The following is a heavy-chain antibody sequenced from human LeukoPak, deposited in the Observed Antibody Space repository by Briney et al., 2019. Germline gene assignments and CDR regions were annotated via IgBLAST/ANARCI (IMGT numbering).Heavy chain of an antibody. J-gene: IGHJ4*02. V-gene: IGHV3-23*01. D-gene: IGHD2-15*01. CDR1: XFTXSSYA. Sequence: SXRLXXXXSXFTXSSYAMSWVRQAPGXGLEWVSAISGSGGSTYYADSVKGRFTISRDNAKNSLYLQMNSLRAEDTAVYYYARHRQGYYSHDYWGQGTLVTVSS. CDR2: ISGSGGST. CDR3: ARHRQGYYSHDY.